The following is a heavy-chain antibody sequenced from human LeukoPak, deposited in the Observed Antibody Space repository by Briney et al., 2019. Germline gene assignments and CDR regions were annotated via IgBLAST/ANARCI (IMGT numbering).Heavy chain of an antibody. V-gene: IGHV4-34*01. CDR2: DKHSGGT. CDR3: ARVDKNGGTTFNY. D-gene: IGHD2/OR15-2a*01. CDR1: CRSFSAYY. J-gene: IGHJ4*02. Sequence: SGTLSLTCAGYCRSFSAYYWSWIRQPPGKVREGITGDKHSGGTDYNPSLKRRVSMSVDTSRNQFSLKLTSVTAADTAIYYCARVDKNGGTTFNYWGQGTLVTVSS.